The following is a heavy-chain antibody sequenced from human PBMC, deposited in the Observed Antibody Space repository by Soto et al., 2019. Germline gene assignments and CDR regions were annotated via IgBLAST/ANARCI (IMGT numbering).Heavy chain of an antibody. CDR2: IILIFGTE. CDR1: GGTFSSHS. V-gene: IGHV1-69*01. D-gene: IGHD2-2*01. Sequence: QVQLVQSGAEVKKPGSSVKVSCKVSGGTFSSHSINWVRQAPGQGPEWMGGIILIFGTENYAQKFQGRVTITADESTSTAYMEQSSLTSEDTALYYCSTSVYCSTTRCYYYYGLDVWGQGTTVIVSS. CDR3: STSVYCSTTRCYYYYGLDV. J-gene: IGHJ6*02.